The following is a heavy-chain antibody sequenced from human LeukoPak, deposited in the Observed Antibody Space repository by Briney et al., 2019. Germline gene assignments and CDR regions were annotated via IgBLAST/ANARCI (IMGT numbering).Heavy chain of an antibody. CDR1: GFTFSSYA. V-gene: IGHV3-23*01. CDR3: AKDQAGYCSSTSCYRGKGLIDY. D-gene: IGHD2-2*02. Sequence: PGGSLRLSCAASGFTFSSYAMSWVRQAPGKGLEWVSAISGSGGSTYYADAVKGRFTISRDNSKNTLYLQMNSLRAEDTAVYYCAKDQAGYCSSTSCYRGKGLIDYWGQGTLVTVSS. CDR2: ISGSGGST. J-gene: IGHJ4*02.